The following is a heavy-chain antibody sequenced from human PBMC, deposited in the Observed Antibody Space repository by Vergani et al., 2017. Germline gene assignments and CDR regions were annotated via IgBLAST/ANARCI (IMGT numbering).Heavy chain of an antibody. J-gene: IGHJ5*02. CDR2: IYPGDSET. V-gene: IGHV5-51*01. Sequence: EEQLIQSGPEVRKPGDSLRISCTGSGLSFTSSWIGWVRQRPGKGLEWMGIIYPGDSETRYSTSFQGQVTISADRFKSTTYLQWASLKASDTAVYYCARRQYIGSWVASYFDPWGQGARVTVSS. CDR3: ARRQYIGSWVASYFDP. CDR1: GLSFTSSW. D-gene: IGHD1-26*01.